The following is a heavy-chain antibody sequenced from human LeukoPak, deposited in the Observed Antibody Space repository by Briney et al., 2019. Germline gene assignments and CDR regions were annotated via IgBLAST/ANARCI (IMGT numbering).Heavy chain of an antibody. Sequence: SVKVSCKASGGTFSSYAISWVRQAPGQGLEWMGGIIPTFGTANYAQKFQGRVTITTDESTSTAYMELSSLRSEDTAVYYCARSRITIFGVVTPRGNFDYWGQGTLVTVSS. CDR3: ARSRITIFGVVTPRGNFDY. J-gene: IGHJ4*02. V-gene: IGHV1-69*05. CDR1: GGTFSSYA. CDR2: IIPTFGTA. D-gene: IGHD3-3*01.